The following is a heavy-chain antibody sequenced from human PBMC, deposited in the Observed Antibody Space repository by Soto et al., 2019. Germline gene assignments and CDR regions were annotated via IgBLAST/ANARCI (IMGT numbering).Heavy chain of an antibody. CDR2: ISENGDST. CDR3: ARGKDYGGNSALDY. J-gene: IGHJ4*02. Sequence: EGSLRLSCAVSGFTFSYYVMHWVRQAPGQGLEYVSAISENGDSTYHVASVKGRVTTSRDHSKNTLYLQMGSLRPEDTAVYYCARGKDYGGNSALDYCGQGTLVTVPT. CDR1: GFTFSYYV. D-gene: IGHD4-17*01. V-gene: IGHV3-64*02.